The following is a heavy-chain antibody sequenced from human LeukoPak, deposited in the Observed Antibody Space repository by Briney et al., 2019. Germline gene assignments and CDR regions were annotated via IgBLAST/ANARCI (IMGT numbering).Heavy chain of an antibody. J-gene: IGHJ4*02. Sequence: GGSLRLSCAASGFTFSSYWMNWARQAPGKGLEWVASINHNGNVNYYVDSVKGRFTISRDNSKNTLYLQMNSLRAEDTAVYYCARSRGDYWGQGTLVTVSS. CDR3: ARSRGDY. CDR1: GFTFSSYW. V-gene: IGHV3-7*01. D-gene: IGHD3-10*01. CDR2: INHNGNVN.